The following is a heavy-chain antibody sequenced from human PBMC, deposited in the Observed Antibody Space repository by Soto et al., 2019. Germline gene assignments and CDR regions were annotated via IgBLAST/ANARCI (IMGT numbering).Heavy chain of an antibody. D-gene: IGHD4-17*01. CDR2: VDPNGGGS. V-gene: IGHV1-2*04. J-gene: IGHJ4*02. CDR3: ATGVDYGEFEGFDG. CDR1: GYSFTDYK. Sequence: ASVKVSCKTSGYSFTDYKLHWVRQAPGQGLEWMGWVDPNGGGSNSAQKFQGSVTMTWDTSITTAYLDLTRLTTNDTATYFCATGVDYGEFEGFDGWGQGTLVTVSS.